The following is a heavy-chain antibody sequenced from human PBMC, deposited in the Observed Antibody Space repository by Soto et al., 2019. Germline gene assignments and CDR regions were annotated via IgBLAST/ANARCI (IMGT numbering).Heavy chain of an antibody. CDR3: AHSPIAVAGGGSFDY. Sequence: QITLKESGPTLVKPTQTLTLTCTFSGFSLSTSGVGVGWIRQPPGKALEWLALIYWDDDKRYSPSLKSRLTITKDTSNNQVVLTMTNMDPVDTATYYCAHSPIAVAGGGSFDYWGQGTLVTVSS. CDR1: GFSLSTSGVG. V-gene: IGHV2-5*02. CDR2: IYWDDDK. D-gene: IGHD6-19*01. J-gene: IGHJ4*02.